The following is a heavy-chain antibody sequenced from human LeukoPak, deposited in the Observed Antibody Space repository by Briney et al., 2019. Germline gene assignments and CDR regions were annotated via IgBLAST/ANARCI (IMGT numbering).Heavy chain of an antibody. CDR1: GGTFSSYA. CDR3: ARAPSRWPPKHAFDI. D-gene: IGHD2-15*01. CDR2: IIPIFGTA. J-gene: IGHJ3*02. Sequence: AASVKVFCKASGGTFSSYAISWVRQAPGQGLEWMGRIIPIFGTANYAQKFQGRVTITTDESTSTAYMELSSLRSEDTAVYYCARAPSRWPPKHAFDIWGQGTMVTVSS. V-gene: IGHV1-69*05.